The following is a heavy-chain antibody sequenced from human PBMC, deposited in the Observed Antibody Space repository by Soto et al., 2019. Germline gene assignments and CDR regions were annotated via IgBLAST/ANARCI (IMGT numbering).Heavy chain of an antibody. J-gene: IGHJ6*02. D-gene: IGHD3-10*01. V-gene: IGHV4-59*08. CDR1: GGSISSYY. CDR2: VHHSWGS. CDR3: ARQGFGPLHGLVDV. Sequence: QVQLQESGPGLVKPSETMSLSCTVSGGSISSYYWSWFRQSPGKRMEWIGYVHHSWGSSYNPSLQSRVAISLVSSTSQFSLKVTSVHATDTAVYYCARQGFGPLHGLVDVWGQGPTVIVSS.